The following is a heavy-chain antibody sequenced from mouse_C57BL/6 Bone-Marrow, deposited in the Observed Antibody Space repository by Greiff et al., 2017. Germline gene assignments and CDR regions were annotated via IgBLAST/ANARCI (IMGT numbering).Heavy chain of an antibody. CDR2: ISSGSSTI. Sequence: DVQLVESGGGLVKPGGSLKLSCAASGFTFSDYAMHWVRQAPEKGLEWVAYISSGSSTIYYADTVKGRFTISRDNAKNILFLQMTSLKSEDTAMYYCATSSIDYWGQGTTLTVSS. CDR3: ATSSIDY. J-gene: IGHJ2*01. D-gene: IGHD1-1*01. V-gene: IGHV5-17*01. CDR1: GFTFSDYA.